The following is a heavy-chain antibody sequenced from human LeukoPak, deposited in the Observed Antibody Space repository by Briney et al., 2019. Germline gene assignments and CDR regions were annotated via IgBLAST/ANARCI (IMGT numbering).Heavy chain of an antibody. Sequence: ASVKVSCKASGYTFTSYGISWVRQAPGQGLEWMGWISAYNGNTNYAQKLQGRVTMTTDTSTTTAYMELRYLTSDDTAVYYCASDRSSGWYAADFWGQGTLVTVSS. D-gene: IGHD6-19*01. CDR2: ISAYNGNT. CDR3: ASDRSSGWYAADF. V-gene: IGHV1-18*01. J-gene: IGHJ4*02. CDR1: GYTFTSYG.